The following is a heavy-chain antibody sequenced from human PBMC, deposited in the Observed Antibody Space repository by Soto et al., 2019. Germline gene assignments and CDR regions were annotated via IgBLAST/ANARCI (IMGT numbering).Heavy chain of an antibody. Sequence: EVQLVESGGGLVKPGGSLRLSCAASGFTFSSYSMNWVRQAPGKGLEWVSSISSSGSTIYYADSVKGRFTISRDNAKNSLYLQMNSLRAEDTAVYYCARETGTTSRSYYFDYWGQGTLVTVSS. V-gene: IGHV3-21*04. J-gene: IGHJ4*02. CDR2: ISSSGSTI. CDR1: GFTFSSYS. CDR3: ARETGTTSRSYYFDY. D-gene: IGHD1-1*01.